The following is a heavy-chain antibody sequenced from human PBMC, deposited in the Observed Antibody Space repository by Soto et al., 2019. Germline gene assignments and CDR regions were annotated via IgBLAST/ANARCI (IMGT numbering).Heavy chain of an antibody. V-gene: IGHV3-48*02. CDR1: GFTFSSYS. CDR2: ISSSSSNI. CDR3: AGDLQFEYSSSFDP. Sequence: EVQLVESGGGLVQPGGSLRLSCAASGFTFSSYSMNWVRQAPGKGLEWVSYISSSSSNIYYADSVKGLFTICRDNAKNSLYLQMNSLRDQDTAVYYCAGDLQFEYSSSFDPWGQGTLVTVSS. J-gene: IGHJ5*02. D-gene: IGHD6-6*01.